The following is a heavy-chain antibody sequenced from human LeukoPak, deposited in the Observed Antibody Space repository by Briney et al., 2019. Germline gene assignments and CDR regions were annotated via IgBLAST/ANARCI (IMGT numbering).Heavy chain of an antibody. V-gene: IGHV3-23*01. Sequence: PGGSLRLSCSASGFTFSSHAVYSVRQAPGKGLGWVSGISGSGGDTYYADSVKGRFTISRDNSKNMVYLQMNSLRPEDTAVYYCAKTTTGYSSGRYPGWPVDYWGQGTLVTVSS. D-gene: IGHD6-19*01. CDR3: AKTTTGYSSGRYPGWPVDY. CDR1: GFTFSSHA. J-gene: IGHJ4*02. CDR2: ISGSGGDT.